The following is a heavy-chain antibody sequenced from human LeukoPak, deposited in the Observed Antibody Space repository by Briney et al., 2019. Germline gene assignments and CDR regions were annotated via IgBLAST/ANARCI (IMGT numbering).Heavy chain of an antibody. Sequence: GRSLRLSCAASGFTFSSYTMHWVRQAPGKGLEWVAVMSNDGNYYADSEKGRFTISRDNSKNTLYLQMNSLRAEDTAVYYCARLTSGNGLDVWGRGTTVTVS. V-gene: IGHV3-30*04. D-gene: IGHD3-3*01. CDR1: GFTFSSYT. CDR3: ARLTSGNGLDV. CDR2: MSNDGN. J-gene: IGHJ6*02.